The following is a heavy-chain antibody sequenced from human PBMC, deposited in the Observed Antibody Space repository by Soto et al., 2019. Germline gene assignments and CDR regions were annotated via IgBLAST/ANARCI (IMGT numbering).Heavy chain of an antibody. V-gene: IGHV3-21*01. CDR2: ISSSSSYI. CDR3: ARGGPRNFDY. J-gene: IGHJ4*02. Sequence: PGGSLRLSCPPSGFTFISYTMNWVRQPPGKGLEWVSSISSSSSYIYYADSVKGRFTISRDNAKNSLYLQMNSLRAEDTAGYYCARGGPRNFDYWGQGTLVTVSS. CDR1: GFTFISYT.